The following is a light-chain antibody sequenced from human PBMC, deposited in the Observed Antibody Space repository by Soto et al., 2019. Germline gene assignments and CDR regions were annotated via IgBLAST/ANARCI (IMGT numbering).Light chain of an antibody. CDR3: CSYAGSSTYV. CDR1: SSDVGSYNL. Sequence: QSALTQPVSPSGSPGQSITISCTGTSSDVGSYNLVSWYQQHTGKAPKLMIYEVSKRPSGVSNRFSGSKSGNTASLTISGLQAEDEADYYCCSYAGSSTYVFGTGTKVTVL. CDR2: EVS. V-gene: IGLV2-23*02. J-gene: IGLJ1*01.